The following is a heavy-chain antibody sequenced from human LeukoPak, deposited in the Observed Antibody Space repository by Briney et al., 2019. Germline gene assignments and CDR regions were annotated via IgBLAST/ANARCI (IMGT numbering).Heavy chain of an antibody. CDR2: ISYDGDNK. V-gene: IGHV3-30-3*01. D-gene: IGHD6-6*01. CDR3: ARLTGGSSYYFDY. J-gene: IGHJ4*02. CDR1: GFIFNNYA. Sequence: GGSLRLSCAVSGFIFNNYAMHWVRQAPGKGLEWVAVISYDGDNKYYADSVKGRFTISRDNSKNTLYLQMNSPRPEDTAVYYCARLTGGSSYYFDYWGQGTLVTVSS.